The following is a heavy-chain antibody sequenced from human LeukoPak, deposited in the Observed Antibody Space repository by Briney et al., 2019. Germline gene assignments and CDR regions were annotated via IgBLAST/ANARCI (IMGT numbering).Heavy chain of an antibody. J-gene: IGHJ5*02. D-gene: IGHD5-18*01. CDR2: ISTDGSST. V-gene: IGHV3-74*01. CDR3: ARGGGAMVVS. CDR1: GFTFSSNW. Sequence: PGGSLRLSCEASGFTFSSNWMYWVRHAPGKGLVWVSRISTDGSSTTYADSVKGRFTISRDNAKNTLYLQMNSLRADETAVYYCARGGGAMVVSWGQGTLVTVSS.